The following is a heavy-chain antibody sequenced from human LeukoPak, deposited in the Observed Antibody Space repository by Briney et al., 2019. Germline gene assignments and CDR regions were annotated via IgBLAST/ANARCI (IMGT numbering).Heavy chain of an antibody. CDR3: AKDFCVPDGHFDY. CDR1: GFTFSSYG. V-gene: IGHV3-30*18. Sequence: GGSLRLSCAASGFTFSSYGMHWVRQAPGKGLEWVAVISYDGSNKYYADSVKGRFTISRDNSKNTLYLQMNSLRAEDTAVYYCAKDFCVPDGHFDYWSQGTLVTVSS. J-gene: IGHJ4*02. CDR2: ISYDGSNK. D-gene: IGHD5-24*01.